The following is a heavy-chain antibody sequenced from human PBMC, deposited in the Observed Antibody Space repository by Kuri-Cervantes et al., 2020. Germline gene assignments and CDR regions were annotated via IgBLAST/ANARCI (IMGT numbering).Heavy chain of an antibody. CDR1: GLSLSNDKVG. V-gene: IGHV2-26*01. Sequence: SGPTLVKPTETLTLTCTVSGLSLSNDKVGVTWIRQPPGKALEWLAHIFSNDEKSYSTSLKTRLTISKDTSKNQVVLTMTNMDPVDTATYYCARTPITGTTLDYYYMDVWGKGTTVTVSS. D-gene: IGHD1-7*01. CDR2: IFSNDEK. J-gene: IGHJ6*03. CDR3: ARTPITGTTLDYYYMDV.